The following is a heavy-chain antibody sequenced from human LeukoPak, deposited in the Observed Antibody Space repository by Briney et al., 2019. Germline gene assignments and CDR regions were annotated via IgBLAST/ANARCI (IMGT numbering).Heavy chain of an antibody. CDR3: ARSGRWELLRGLFDY. Sequence: PGGSLRLSCAASGFTFSSYWMSWVRQAPGKGLEWVANIKQDGSEKYYVDSVKGRFTISRDNAKNSLYLQMNSLRAEDTAVYYCARSGRWELLRGLFDYWGQGTLVTVSS. D-gene: IGHD1-26*01. CDR2: IKQDGSEK. V-gene: IGHV3-7*01. J-gene: IGHJ4*02. CDR1: GFTFSSYW.